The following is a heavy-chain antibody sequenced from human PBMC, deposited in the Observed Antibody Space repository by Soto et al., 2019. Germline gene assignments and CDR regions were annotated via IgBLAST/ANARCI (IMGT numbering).Heavy chain of an antibody. D-gene: IGHD2-21*02. Sequence: QVHLVQSGAEVKKPGSSVSISCKASGGTFGTYGINWGRQFPGQGLEWLGGIIPASDTENYAQKFQGRVTITADKSTNIAHMQMDSLTSDDTAVYYCATAVTAGTYYNYGLDVWGQGTTVTVS. CDR1: GGTFGTYG. CDR3: ATAVTAGTYYNYGLDV. V-gene: IGHV1-69*14. J-gene: IGHJ6*02. CDR2: IIPASDTE.